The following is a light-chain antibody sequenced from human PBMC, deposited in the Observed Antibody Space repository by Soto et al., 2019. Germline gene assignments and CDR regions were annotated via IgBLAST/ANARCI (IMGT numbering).Light chain of an antibody. CDR2: KVS. J-gene: IGKJ1*01. Sequence: DVVMTQSPLSLPVTLGQPASISCRSSQSLVYSDGNTYLNWFQQRPGQSPRRLIYKVSNRDSGGPDRFSARGSGADFTLKISRVEAEDVGVYYGMQGRHWPRTFGKGNKVEIK. V-gene: IGKV2-30*01. CDR1: QSLVYSDGNTY. CDR3: MQGRHWPRT.